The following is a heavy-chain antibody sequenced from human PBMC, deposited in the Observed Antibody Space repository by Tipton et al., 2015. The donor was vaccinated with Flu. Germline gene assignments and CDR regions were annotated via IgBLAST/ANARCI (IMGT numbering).Heavy chain of an antibody. J-gene: IGHJ4*02. CDR1: GFSFSTYA. Sequence: SLRLSCAASGFSFSTYAMSWVRQAPGKGLEWVSTVGGGGLSTNYADSVKGRFTICRDNSKNTLFLQMNSLRAEDTAVYFCAKGQGGVSVIRGGGAVDYWGQGTLVTVSS. CDR2: VGGGGLST. CDR3: AKGQGGVSVIRGGGAVDY. D-gene: IGHD2-21*01. V-gene: IGHV3-23*01.